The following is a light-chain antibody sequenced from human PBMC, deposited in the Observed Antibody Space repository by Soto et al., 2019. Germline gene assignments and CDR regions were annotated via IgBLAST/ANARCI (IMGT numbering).Light chain of an antibody. Sequence: EIVMTQSPATLSVSPGERATLSCRASQSIGRNLAWYQQKPGQAPRLLIYGASTRATGIPARFSGSVSGTEFTLTISSLQSEDFAVYYCQQYNNWPWTFGQGTTVEIK. CDR3: QQYNNWPWT. CDR1: QSIGRN. CDR2: GAS. V-gene: IGKV3-15*01. J-gene: IGKJ1*01.